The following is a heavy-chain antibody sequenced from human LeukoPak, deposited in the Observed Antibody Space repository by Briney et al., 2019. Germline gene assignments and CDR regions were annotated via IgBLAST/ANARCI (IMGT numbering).Heavy chain of an antibody. Sequence: GGSLRLSCAASGFTFTTYWMSWVRQPPGKGLEWVANIKQDGTEKYYVDSVKGRCTISRDNAKNSLYLQMNSLRVEDTAIYYCAKVAHYYYGSESYYFFEHWGQGTPVTASS. D-gene: IGHD3-10*01. CDR3: AKVAHYYYGSESYYFFEH. CDR1: GFTFTTYW. V-gene: IGHV3-7*01. CDR2: IKQDGTEK. J-gene: IGHJ4*02.